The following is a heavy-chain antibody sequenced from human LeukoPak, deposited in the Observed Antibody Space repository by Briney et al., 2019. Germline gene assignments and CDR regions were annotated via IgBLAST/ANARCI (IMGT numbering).Heavy chain of an antibody. D-gene: IGHD2-15*01. CDR3: ARAPVGYCSGGTCKRYFDY. J-gene: IGHJ4*02. CDR2: INFSGST. CDR1: GGSISSGDYY. Sequence: SQTLSLTCTVSGGSISSGDYYWSWIRQPPGKGLEYIGYINFSGSTSYNPSLKGRLTISVVTSKNQFSLKQSSVTAADTAVYYCARAPVGYCSGGTCKRYFDYWGQGTLVTVSS. V-gene: IGHV4-30-4*01.